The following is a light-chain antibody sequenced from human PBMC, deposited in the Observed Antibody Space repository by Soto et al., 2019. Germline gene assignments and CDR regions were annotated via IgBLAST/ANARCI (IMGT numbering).Light chain of an antibody. V-gene: IGKV1-5*01. CDR3: QRYNSNFRT. CDR1: QNVDNW. CDR2: DAS. Sequence: DIQMTQSPSTLSASVGDRVTITCRASQNVDNWVAWYQQKPGKAPKFLIYDASNLESGVPSRFSGRGSGTEFNLTISSLQPDDFATDYCQRYNSNFRTFGQGTRV. J-gene: IGKJ1*01.